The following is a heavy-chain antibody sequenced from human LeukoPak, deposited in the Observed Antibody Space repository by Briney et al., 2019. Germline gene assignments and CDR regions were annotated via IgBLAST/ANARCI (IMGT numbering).Heavy chain of an antibody. CDR1: AGSISSFY. CDR2: IYYSGSGST. CDR3: ARRGGHGGSFDY. Sequence: SETLSLTCTVSAGSISSFYWSWIRQSPEKGLEWIGYIYYSGSGSTNYNPSLKSRVSISVDTSKNHFSLKLSSVTAADTAVYYCARRGGHGGSFDYWGQGTLVTVSS. V-gene: IGHV4-59*08. D-gene: IGHD4-23*01. J-gene: IGHJ4*02.